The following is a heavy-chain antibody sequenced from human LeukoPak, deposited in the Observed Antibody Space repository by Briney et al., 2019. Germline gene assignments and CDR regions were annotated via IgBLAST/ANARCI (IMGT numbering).Heavy chain of an antibody. CDR3: ARGPDSGSHFAWFDP. J-gene: IGHJ5*02. CDR2: INHSGST. D-gene: IGHD3-10*01. Sequence: PSETLSLTCAVYGGSFSGFYWSWVRQPPGKGLEGIGEINHSGSTHYNPSFKSRVTIFVDASRNKFSLKLTSVTAADPAVYYCARGPDSGSHFAWFDPWGQGTLVTVSS. CDR1: GGSFSGFY. V-gene: IGHV4-34*01.